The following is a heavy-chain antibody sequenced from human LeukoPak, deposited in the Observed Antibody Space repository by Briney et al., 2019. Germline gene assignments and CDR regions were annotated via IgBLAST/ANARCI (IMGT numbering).Heavy chain of an antibody. CDR3: ARGGCSGGSCYSRFRFDY. J-gene: IGHJ4*02. CDR1: GGTFSSYA. CDR2: IIPIFGTA. V-gene: IGHV1-69*13. Sequence: GASVAVSCKASGGTFSSYAISWVRQAPGQGLEWMGGIIPIFGTANHAQKFQGRVTITADESTSTAYMELSSLRSEDTAVYYCARGGCSGGSCYSRFRFDYWGQGTLVTVSS. D-gene: IGHD2-15*01.